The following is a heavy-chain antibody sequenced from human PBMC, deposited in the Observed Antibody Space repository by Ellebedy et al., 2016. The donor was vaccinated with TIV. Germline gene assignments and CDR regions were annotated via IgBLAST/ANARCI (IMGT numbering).Heavy chain of an antibody. CDR2: IYPTDSDT. CDR1: GYSFSSYW. CDR3: ARQGCNTHTCHTIDY. Sequence: GESLKISCKASGYSFSSYWIGWVRQMPGRGLEWMGIIYPTDSDTRYSPSFQGQVTISADKSISTAYLQWSSLKASDTAMYYCARQGCNTHTCHTIDYWGQGTLVTVSS. D-gene: IGHD2/OR15-2a*01. V-gene: IGHV5-51*01. J-gene: IGHJ4*02.